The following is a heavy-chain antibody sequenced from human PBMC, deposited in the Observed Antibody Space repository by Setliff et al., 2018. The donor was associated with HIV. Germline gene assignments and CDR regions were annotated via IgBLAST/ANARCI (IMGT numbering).Heavy chain of an antibody. D-gene: IGHD3-16*01. CDR1: GFTFRNYW. J-gene: IGHJ4*02. Sequence: GGSLRLSCAASGFTFRNYWMSWVRQAPGKGLEWVANINEDGTEKYYADSVKGRFTISRDNSRNTVFLQMNNLRTEDTAVYYCAKDQGRVNDHWGLGTLVTVSS. CDR3: AKDQGRVNDH. V-gene: IGHV3-7*01. CDR2: INEDGTEK.